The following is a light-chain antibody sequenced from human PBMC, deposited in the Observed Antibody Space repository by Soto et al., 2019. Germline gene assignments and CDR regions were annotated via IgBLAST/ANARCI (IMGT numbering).Light chain of an antibody. CDR2: YDN. CDR3: AAWDDSLNGRV. Sequence: QSVLTQPPSASGTPGQRVTISCSGSNSNIGSNTVNWYQQLPGTAPKLLIYYDNLRPSGFPDRISGSKSGTSASLAISGLKSDDEADYYCAAWDDSLNGRVFGTGTKVTVL. J-gene: IGLJ1*01. CDR1: NSNIGSNT. V-gene: IGLV1-44*01.